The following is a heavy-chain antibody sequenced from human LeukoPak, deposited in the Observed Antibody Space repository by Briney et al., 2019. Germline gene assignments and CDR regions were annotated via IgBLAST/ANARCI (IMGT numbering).Heavy chain of an antibody. J-gene: IGHJ4*02. V-gene: IGHV4-59*12. CDR3: ARNYYDSSGYPEYYFDY. D-gene: IGHD3-22*01. CDR2: IYYSGTT. Sequence: SETLSLTCTVSGGSISGYYWSWIRQPPGKGLEWIGFIYYSGTTNYNPSLKSRVTISVDTSKNQFSLKLSSVTAADTAVYYCARNYYDSSGYPEYYFDYWGQGTLVTVSS. CDR1: GGSISGYY.